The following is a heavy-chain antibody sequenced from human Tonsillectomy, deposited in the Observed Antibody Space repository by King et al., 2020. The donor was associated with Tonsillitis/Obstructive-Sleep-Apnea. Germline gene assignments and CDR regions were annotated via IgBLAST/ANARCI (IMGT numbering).Heavy chain of an antibody. Sequence: VQLVESGGGLVQPGRSLRLSCAASGFTFDDYAMHWVRHAPGKGLEWVSGISWNSATIGYADSVKGRFTISRDNAKNSLYQQMNSLRSEDTALYICARGRVWSGYYTRKDYFDYWGQGTVVTVSS. CDR1: GFTFDDYA. CDR2: ISWNSATI. CDR3: ARGRVWSGYYTRKDYFDY. D-gene: IGHD3-3*01. V-gene: IGHV3-9*01. J-gene: IGHJ4*02.